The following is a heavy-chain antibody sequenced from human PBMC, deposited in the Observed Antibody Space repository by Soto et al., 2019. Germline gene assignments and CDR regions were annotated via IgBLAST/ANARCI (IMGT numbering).Heavy chain of an antibody. CDR3: ARVSSDYLAAARGLGFDY. V-gene: IGHV6-1*01. Sequence: QVQLQQSGPGLVKPSQTLSLTCAISGDSVSSNSAAWNWIRPSPSRGLEWLGRTYYRSKWYNDYAVSVKRRITLNPDTSRNRCSLQLNSVTPEDTAVYYCARVSSDYLAAARGLGFDYWGQGTLVTVSS. CDR1: GDSVSSNSAA. J-gene: IGHJ4*02. D-gene: IGHD6-13*01. CDR2: TYYRSKWYN.